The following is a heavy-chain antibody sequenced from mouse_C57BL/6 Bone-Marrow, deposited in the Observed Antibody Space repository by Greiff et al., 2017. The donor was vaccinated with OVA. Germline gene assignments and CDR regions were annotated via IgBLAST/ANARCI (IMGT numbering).Heavy chain of an antibody. CDR3: ASATTVVADD. CDR1: GYTFTDYY. CDR2: INPNNGGT. J-gene: IGHJ2*01. D-gene: IGHD1-1*01. Sequence: EVQLQQSGPELVKPGASVKISCKASGYTFTDYYMNWVKQSHGKSLEWIGDINPNNGGTSYKQKFKGKATLTVDKSSSTAYMEHRSLTSVDSAVYYCASATTVVADDWGQGTTLTVSS. V-gene: IGHV1-26*01.